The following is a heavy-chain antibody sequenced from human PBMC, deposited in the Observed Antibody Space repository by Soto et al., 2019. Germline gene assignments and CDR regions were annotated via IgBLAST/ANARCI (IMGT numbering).Heavy chain of an antibody. V-gene: IGHV3-21*01. Sequence: EVQLVESGGGLVNPGGSLRLSCVVSGFPFITSNMNWVRQAPGKGLEWVSFISRSSTYIYYADSVKGRFTISRDDAEKSLVLQMNSLRAEDTAVYYCARGVLPISSTSWFDPWGQGTLVTVSS. D-gene: IGHD3-16*01. J-gene: IGHJ5*02. CDR2: ISRSSTYI. CDR3: ARGVLPISSTSWFDP. CDR1: GFPFITSN.